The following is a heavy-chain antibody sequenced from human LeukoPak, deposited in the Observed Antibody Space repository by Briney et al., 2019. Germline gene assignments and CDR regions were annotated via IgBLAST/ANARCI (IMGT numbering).Heavy chain of an antibody. CDR3: AREYCSGGSCYPGDAFDI. CDR2: ISSSSSTI. Sequence: GGSLRLSCAASGFTFSSYSMNWVRQAPGKGLEWVSYISSSSSTIYYADSVKGRFTISRDNAKNSLYLQMNSLRAEDTAVYYCAREYCSGGSCYPGDAFDIWGQRTMVTVSS. V-gene: IGHV3-48*01. CDR1: GFTFSSYS. J-gene: IGHJ3*02. D-gene: IGHD2-15*01.